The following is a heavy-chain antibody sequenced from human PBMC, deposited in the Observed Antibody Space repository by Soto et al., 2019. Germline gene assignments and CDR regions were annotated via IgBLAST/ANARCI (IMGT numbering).Heavy chain of an antibody. CDR2: IYYSGST. CDR1: GGSISSSSYY. Sequence: QLQLQESGPGLVKPSETLSLTCTVSGGSISSSSYYWGWIRQPPGKGLEWIGSIYYSGSTYYNPSLKSRVTISVDTSKNQFPLKLSSVTAADTAVYYCASQAYCSSTSCYAPIFGVVDYWGQGTLVTVSS. V-gene: IGHV4-39*01. J-gene: IGHJ4*02. D-gene: IGHD2-2*01. CDR3: ASQAYCSSTSCYAPIFGVVDY.